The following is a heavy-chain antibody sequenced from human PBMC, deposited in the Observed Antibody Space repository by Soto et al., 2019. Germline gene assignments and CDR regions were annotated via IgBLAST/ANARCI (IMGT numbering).Heavy chain of an antibody. D-gene: IGHD6-13*01. Sequence: SETLSLTCTVSGGPISSYYWSWIRQPPGKGLEWIGYIYYSGSTNYNPSLKSRVTISVDTSKNQFSLKLSSVTAADTAVYYCARGPIAAAGLDYWGQGTLVTVSS. V-gene: IGHV4-59*01. J-gene: IGHJ4*02. CDR3: ARGPIAAAGLDY. CDR1: GGPISSYY. CDR2: IYYSGST.